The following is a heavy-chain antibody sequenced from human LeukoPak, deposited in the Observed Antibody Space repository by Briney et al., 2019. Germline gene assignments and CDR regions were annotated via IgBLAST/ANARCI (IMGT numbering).Heavy chain of an antibody. CDR1: GGTFSSYA. CDR3: ARHIVLMVYAMLGGGWFDP. CDR2: IIPIFGTA. J-gene: IGHJ5*02. Sequence: SVKVSCKASGGTFSSYAISWVRQAPGQGLEWMGGIIPIFGTANYAQKFQGRVTITADESTSTAYMELSSLRSEDTAVYYCARHIVLMVYAMLGGGWFDPWGQGTLVTVSS. V-gene: IGHV1-69*13. D-gene: IGHD2-8*01.